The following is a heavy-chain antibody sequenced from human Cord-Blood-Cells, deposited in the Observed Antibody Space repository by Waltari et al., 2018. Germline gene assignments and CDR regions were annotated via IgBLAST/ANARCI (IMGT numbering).Heavy chain of an antibody. CDR2: IYYSGST. J-gene: IGHJ2*01. CDR1: GGSISSYY. Sequence: VQLQESGPGLVKPSETLSLTCTVSGGSISSYYWSWIRQPPGKGLEWIGYIYYSGSTNYNPSLKSRVTISVDTSKNQFSLKLSSVTAADTAVYYCARSRTLGRFWYFDLWGRGTLVTVSS. D-gene: IGHD7-27*01. CDR3: ARSRTLGRFWYFDL. V-gene: IGHV4-59*01.